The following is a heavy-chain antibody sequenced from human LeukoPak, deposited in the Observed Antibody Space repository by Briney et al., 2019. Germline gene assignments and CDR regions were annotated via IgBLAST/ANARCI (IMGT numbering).Heavy chain of an antibody. V-gene: IGHV1-69*05. J-gene: IGHJ5*02. D-gene: IGHD3-22*01. CDR1: GGTLSNHA. CDR2: IIPIFGTA. CDR3: ARGYDSSGYHWFDP. Sequence: ASVKVSCKASGGTLSNHAVSWVRQAPGQGLEWMGRIIPIFGTANYAQKFQGRVTITTDESTSTAYMELSSLRSEDTAVYYCARGYDSSGYHWFDPWGQGTLVTVSS.